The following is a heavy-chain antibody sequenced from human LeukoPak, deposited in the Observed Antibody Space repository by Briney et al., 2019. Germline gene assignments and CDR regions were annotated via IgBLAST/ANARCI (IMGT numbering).Heavy chain of an antibody. D-gene: IGHD5-12*01. CDR2: ISWNSGFI. CDR1: GFTFDDYA. Sequence: GGSLRLSCAASGFTFDDYAMHWVRQAPGKGLERVSGISWNSGFIGYADSVKGRFTISRDNAKNSLYLQMNSLRAEDTALYYCARYGGYSGYAHYYYMDVWGKGTTVTVSS. V-gene: IGHV3-9*01. J-gene: IGHJ6*03. CDR3: ARYGGYSGYAHYYYMDV.